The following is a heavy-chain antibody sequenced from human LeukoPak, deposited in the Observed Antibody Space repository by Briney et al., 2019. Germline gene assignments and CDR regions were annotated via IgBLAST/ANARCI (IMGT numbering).Heavy chain of an antibody. D-gene: IGHD1-1*01. Sequence: AGGSLRLSCAVSGFTFSNFWMSWVRQAPGRGLEWVANIHPEGNEKHHVESVEGRFTISRDNAKNLLFLQMNGLRVEDTAVYYCARGDDFSGDHWGQGTLVTVSS. CDR3: ARGDDFSGDH. V-gene: IGHV3-7*04. CDR1: GFTFSNFW. J-gene: IGHJ4*02. CDR2: IHPEGNEK.